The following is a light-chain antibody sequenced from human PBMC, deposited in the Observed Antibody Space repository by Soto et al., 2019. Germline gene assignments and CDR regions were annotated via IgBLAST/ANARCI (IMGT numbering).Light chain of an antibody. CDR1: SSDVGGYNY. V-gene: IGLV2-11*01. CDR2: DVN. J-gene: IGLJ2*01. Sequence: QSALTQPPSASGSPGQSVAISCTGTSSDVGGYNYVSWYQQHPGKAPKLMIYDVNKRPSGVPDRFSGSMSGNTASLTISGLQADDEADYHCSSYAGNYTLDFGGGTQLTVL. CDR3: SSYAGNYTLD.